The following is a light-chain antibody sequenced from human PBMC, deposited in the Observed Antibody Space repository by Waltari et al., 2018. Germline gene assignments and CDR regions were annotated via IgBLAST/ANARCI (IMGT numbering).Light chain of an antibody. CDR2: LGS. J-gene: IGKJ1*01. Sequence: DIVMTQSPLSLPVTPGAPASISCRSSQSPLHSNGYNYLDWYLQKPGQSPPLLIYLGSNRASGVPDRFSGSGSGTDFTLKISRVEAEDVGVYYCMQALQTPWTFGQGTKVEIK. CDR3: MQALQTPWT. V-gene: IGKV2-28*01. CDR1: QSPLHSNGYNY.